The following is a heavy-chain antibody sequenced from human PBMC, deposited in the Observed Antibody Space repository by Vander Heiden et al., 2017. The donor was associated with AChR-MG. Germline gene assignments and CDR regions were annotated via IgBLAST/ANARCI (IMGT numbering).Heavy chain of an antibody. CDR3: ARLPDFWSGYTYNWFDP. J-gene: IGHJ5*02. V-gene: IGHV4-39*01. Sequence: QLQLQESGPGLVKPSETLSLTCTVPGGSISSSSYYWGWIRQPPGKGLEWIGSIYYSGSTYYNPSLKSRVTISVDTSKNQFSLKLSSVTAADTAVYYCARLPDFWSGYTYNWFDPWGQGTLVTVSS. CDR1: GGSISSSSYY. CDR2: IYYSGST. D-gene: IGHD3-3*01.